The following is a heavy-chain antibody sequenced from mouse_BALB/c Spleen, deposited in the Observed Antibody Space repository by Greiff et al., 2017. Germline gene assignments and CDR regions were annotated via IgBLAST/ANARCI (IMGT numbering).Heavy chain of an antibody. Sequence: VQLQQSGPGLVKPSQSLSLTCTVTGYSITSDYVWNWIRQFPGNKLEWMGYISYSGSTSYNPSLKSRISITRDTSKNQFFLQLNSVTTEDTATYYYGREISYYGTFDVWGAGTTVTVSS. CDR1: GYSITSDYV. CDR3: GREISYYGTFDV. V-gene: IGHV3-2*02. J-gene: IGHJ1*01. D-gene: IGHD1-1*01. CDR2: ISYSGST.